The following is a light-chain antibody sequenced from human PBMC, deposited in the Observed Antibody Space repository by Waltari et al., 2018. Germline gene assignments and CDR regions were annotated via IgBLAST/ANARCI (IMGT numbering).Light chain of an antibody. V-gene: IGKV3-15*01. J-gene: IGKJ2*01. CDR1: RAIANN. CDR2: DAS. CDR3: QQFNTGYS. Sequence: EIVMTQSPATLSVSPGGGATLSCRASRAIANNVAWYQQRPDQPLRLLIFDASTRATGIPERFSGSWSGPEFTLTISSLQSEDSAVYFCQQFNTGYSFGQGTKLEI.